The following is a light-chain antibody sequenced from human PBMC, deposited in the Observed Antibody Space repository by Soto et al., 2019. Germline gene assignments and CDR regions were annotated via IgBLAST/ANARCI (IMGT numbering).Light chain of an antibody. V-gene: IGKV3-15*01. CDR2: DVS. Sequence: EIVMTQSPATLSVFPGERATISCRASRNIGSNLAWYQLTPGQAPRLLMYDVSTRATDIPTRFSGTGSGTDFTLTISSLQSDDFAVYYCQQYYNWLSFGGGTNIEIK. CDR1: RNIGSN. CDR3: QQYYNWLS. J-gene: IGKJ4*01.